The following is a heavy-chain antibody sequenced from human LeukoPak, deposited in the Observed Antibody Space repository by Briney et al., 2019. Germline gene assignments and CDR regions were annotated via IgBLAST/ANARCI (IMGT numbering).Heavy chain of an antibody. CDR2: ISAYNGNT. J-gene: IGHJ5*02. CDR3: ARGVWFGESPIHNWFDP. Sequence: ASVKVSCKASGYTFTSYGISWVRQAPGQGLEWMGWISAYNGNTNYAQKLQGRVPMTTDTSTSTAYMELRSLRSDDTAVYYCARGVWFGESPIHNWFDPWGQGTLVTVSS. CDR1: GYTFTSYG. V-gene: IGHV1-18*01. D-gene: IGHD3-10*01.